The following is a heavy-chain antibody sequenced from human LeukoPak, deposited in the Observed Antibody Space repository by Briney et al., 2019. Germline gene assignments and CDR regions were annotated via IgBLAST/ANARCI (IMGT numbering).Heavy chain of an antibody. J-gene: IGHJ6*04. D-gene: IGHD3-10*01. CDR1: GYTFTSYG. V-gene: IGHV1-18*01. CDR3: ARVRAYYYGSGRYGMDV. CDR2: ISVYNGNT. Sequence: ASVEVSCKASGYTFTSYGISWVRQAPGQGLEWMGWISVYNGNTNYAQKLQGRVTMTTDTSTSTVYMELSSLRSEDTAVYYCARVRAYYYGSGRYGMDVWGKGTTVTVSS.